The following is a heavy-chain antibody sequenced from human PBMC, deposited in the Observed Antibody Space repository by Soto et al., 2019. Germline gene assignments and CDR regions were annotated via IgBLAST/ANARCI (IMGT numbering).Heavy chain of an antibody. CDR3: ARDRRIAGTTHDY. CDR1: GGSFSQGHYY. J-gene: IGHJ4*02. CDR2: VDYTGSA. V-gene: IGHV4-61*01. D-gene: IGHD1-7*01. Sequence: QVQLQESGQGVVRPSETLSLVCTVSGGSFSQGHYYWSWIRQPPGEGLEWIGFVDYTGSATYSPSLKCRLTISLDKPKTQFSLKVNSVTAADTAVYYCARDRRIAGTTHDYWGQGILVTVSS.